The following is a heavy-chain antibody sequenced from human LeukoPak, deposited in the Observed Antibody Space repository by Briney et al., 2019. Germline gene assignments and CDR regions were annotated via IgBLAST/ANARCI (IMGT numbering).Heavy chain of an antibody. J-gene: IGHJ4*02. CDR1: GFTFSSYE. Sequence: GGSLRLSCAASGFTFSSYEMNWVRQAPGKGLEWVSYISSSGNTIYYADSVKGRFTISRDNAKNSLYLQMNSLRAEDTAVYYCARDSLAAAGGFDYWGQGTLVTVSS. CDR2: ISSSGNTI. V-gene: IGHV3-48*03. CDR3: ARDSLAAAGGFDY. D-gene: IGHD6-13*01.